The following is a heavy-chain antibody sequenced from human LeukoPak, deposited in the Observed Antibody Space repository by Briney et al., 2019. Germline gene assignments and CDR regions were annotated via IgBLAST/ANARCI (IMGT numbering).Heavy chain of an antibody. CDR2: FDPEDGET. J-gene: IGHJ6*02. CDR1: GYTLTELS. D-gene: IGHD2-2*01. V-gene: IGHV1-24*01. CDR3: ATPQLPIDPYYYYYGMDV. Sequence: ASVKVSCKVSGYTLTELSMHWVRQAPGKGLEWMGGFDPEDGETIYAQKFQGRVTTTEDTSTDTAYMELSSLRSEDTAVYYCATPQLPIDPYYYYYGMDVWGQGTTVTVSS.